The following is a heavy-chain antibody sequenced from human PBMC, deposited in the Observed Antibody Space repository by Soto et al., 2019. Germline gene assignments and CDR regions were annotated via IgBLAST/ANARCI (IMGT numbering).Heavy chain of an antibody. Sequence: PSETLSLTCTVSGGSMSSHSWTWIRQSPGKGLEWIGYVNYNGNTNYNPALKSRVTISVDTSKKQFSLKLRAVTAADTAVYYCARGLTSADPWGQGTLVTVLL. V-gene: IGHV4-59*11. D-gene: IGHD3-3*01. CDR3: ARGLTSADP. J-gene: IGHJ5*02. CDR2: VNYNGNT. CDR1: GGSMSSHS.